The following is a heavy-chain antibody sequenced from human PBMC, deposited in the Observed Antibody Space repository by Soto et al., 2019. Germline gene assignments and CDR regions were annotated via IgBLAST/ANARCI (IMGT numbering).Heavy chain of an antibody. J-gene: IGHJ6*03. CDR1: GFTFSSYW. V-gene: IGHV3-7*01. Sequence: GGSLRLSCAASGFTFSSYWMSWVRQAPGKGLEWVANIKQDGSEKYYVDSVKGRFTISRDNAKNSLYLQMNSLRAEDTAVYYCAREGVVPAAIQYYYYMDVWGKGTTVTVSS. CDR2: IKQDGSEK. D-gene: IGHD2-2*01. CDR3: AREGVVPAAIQYYYYMDV.